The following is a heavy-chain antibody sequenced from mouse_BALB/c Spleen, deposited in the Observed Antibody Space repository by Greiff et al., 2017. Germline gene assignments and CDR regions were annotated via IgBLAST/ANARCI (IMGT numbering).Heavy chain of an antibody. D-gene: IGHD2-4*01. CDR3: ARGEDYDYYAMDY. J-gene: IGHJ4*01. V-gene: IGHV3-6*02. CDR2: ISYDGSN. Sequence: VQLQQSGPGLVKPSQSLSLTCSVTGYSITSGYYWNWIRQFPGNKLEWMGYISYDGSNNYNPSLKNRISITRDTSKNQFFLKLNSVTTEDTATYYCARGEDYDYYAMDYWGQGTSVTVSS. CDR1: GYSITSGYY.